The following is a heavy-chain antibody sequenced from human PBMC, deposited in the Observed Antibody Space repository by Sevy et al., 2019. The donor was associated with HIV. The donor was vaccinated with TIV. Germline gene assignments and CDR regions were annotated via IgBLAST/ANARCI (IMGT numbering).Heavy chain of an antibody. CDR2: IWYDGSNK. CDR1: GFTFSSYG. J-gene: IGHJ6*03. D-gene: IGHD3-3*01. Sequence: GGSLRLSCAASGFTFSSYGMHWVRQAPGKGLEWVAVIWYDGSNKYYADSVKGRFTISRDNSKNTLYLQMISLRAEDTAVYYCARGVRADFWSGYYGPYYYYMDVWGKGTTVTVSS. CDR3: ARGVRADFWSGYYGPYYYYMDV. V-gene: IGHV3-33*01.